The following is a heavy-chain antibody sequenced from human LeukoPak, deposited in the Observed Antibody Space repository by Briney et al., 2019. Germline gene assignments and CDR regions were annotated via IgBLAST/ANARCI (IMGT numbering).Heavy chain of an antibody. CDR1: GGSISSYY. D-gene: IGHD2-21*02. V-gene: IGHV4-59*01. Sequence: PSETLSLTCTVSGGSISSYYWSWIRQPPGKGLEWIGYIYYSGSTNYNPSLKSRVTISVDTSKNQFSLKLSSVTAADTAVYYCARGADIVVVTPGLHDAFDIWGQGTMVTVSS. CDR2: IYYSGST. CDR3: ARGADIVVVTPGLHDAFDI. J-gene: IGHJ3*02.